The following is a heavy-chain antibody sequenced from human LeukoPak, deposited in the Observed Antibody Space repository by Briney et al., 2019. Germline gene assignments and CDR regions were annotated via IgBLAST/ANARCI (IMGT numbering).Heavy chain of an antibody. V-gene: IGHV1-69*04. J-gene: IGHJ4*02. CDR1: GGTFSSYA. CDR3: ARGRGSVSSPAY. D-gene: IGHD2-2*01. Sequence: ASVKVSCKASGGTFSSYAISWVRQAPGQGLEWMGRIIPILGIANYAQKFQGRVTITADKSTSTAYMELSSLRSEDTAVYYCARGRGSVSSPAYWGQGTLVTVSS. CDR2: IIPILGIA.